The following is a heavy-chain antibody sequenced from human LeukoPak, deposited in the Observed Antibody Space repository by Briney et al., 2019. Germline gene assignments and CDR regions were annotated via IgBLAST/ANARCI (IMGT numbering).Heavy chain of an antibody. CDR1: GGSFSGYY. V-gene: IGHV4-34*01. Sequence: PSETLSLTCAVYGGSFSGYYWSRIRQPPGKGLEWIGEINHSGSTNYNPSLKSRVTISVDTSKNQFSLKLSSVTAADTAVYYCARGLVTIFGYAYFDYWGQGTLVTVSS. J-gene: IGHJ4*02. CDR3: ARGLVTIFGYAYFDY. D-gene: IGHD3-3*01. CDR2: INHSGST.